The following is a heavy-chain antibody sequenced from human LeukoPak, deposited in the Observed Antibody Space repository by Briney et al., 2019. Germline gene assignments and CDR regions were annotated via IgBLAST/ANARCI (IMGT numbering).Heavy chain of an antibody. V-gene: IGHV4-59*01. CDR2: IYHSGST. J-gene: IGHJ6*02. CDR3: ARGLLRGIYPEYYYYGMDV. D-gene: IGHD2-15*01. CDR1: GGSISTYY. Sequence: SETLSLTCTVSGGSISTYYWNWIRQPPGKGLEWLGYIYHSGSTNYNPSLQSRVTISVDTSKNQFSLNLNSVTAADTAVYYCARGLLRGIYPEYYYYGMDVRGQGTTVTVSS.